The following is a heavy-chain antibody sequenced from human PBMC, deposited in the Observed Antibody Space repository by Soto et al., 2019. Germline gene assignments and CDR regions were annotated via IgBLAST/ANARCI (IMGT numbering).Heavy chain of an antibody. Sequence: QLQLQESGPGLVKPSETLSLTCTVSGGSISSSSYYWGWIRQPPGKGLEWIGGIYYSGSTYYNPSLKNRVTIAVDTSKNQCSLKLSSVTAADTAVYYCARDITIFGVVIITDWFDPWGQGTLVTVSS. J-gene: IGHJ5*02. CDR3: ARDITIFGVVIITDWFDP. CDR2: IYYSGST. D-gene: IGHD3-3*01. V-gene: IGHV4-39*01. CDR1: GGSISSSSYY.